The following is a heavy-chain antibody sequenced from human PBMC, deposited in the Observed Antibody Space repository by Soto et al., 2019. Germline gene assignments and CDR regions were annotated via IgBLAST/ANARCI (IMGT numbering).Heavy chain of an antibody. J-gene: IGHJ6*03. V-gene: IGHV1-3*01. CDR1: GYTFTNYA. CDR3: ARQGIPYNSGSGDYFYYDYKYMDV. D-gene: IGHD3-10*01. Sequence: QAQLEQSGAEVKKPGASVKISCKASGYTFTNYAVHWLRQAPGQGLEWMGWLNAGNGDTKYSPTFQGRVTITRDTSASTAYMELSSLRSEDTAVYYCARQGIPYNSGSGDYFYYDYKYMDVWGKGTTVTVSS. CDR2: LNAGNGDT.